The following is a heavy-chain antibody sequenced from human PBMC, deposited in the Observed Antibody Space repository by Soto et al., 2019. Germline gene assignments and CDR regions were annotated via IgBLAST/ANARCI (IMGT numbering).Heavy chain of an antibody. D-gene: IGHD1-26*01. CDR3: AREKWEQRHYYYYYGMDV. CDR2: IIPIFGTA. J-gene: IGHJ6*02. Sequence: ASVKVSCKASGYTFTGYYMHWVRQAPGQGLEWMGGIIPIFGTANYAQKFQGRVTITADESTSTAYMELSSLRSEDTAVYYCAREKWEQRHYYYYYGMDVWGQGTTVTVSS. V-gene: IGHV1-69*13. CDR1: GYTFTGYY.